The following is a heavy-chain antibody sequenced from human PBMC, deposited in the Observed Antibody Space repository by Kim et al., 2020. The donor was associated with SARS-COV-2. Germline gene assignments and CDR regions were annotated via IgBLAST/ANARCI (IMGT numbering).Heavy chain of an antibody. CDR2: ISAYNGNT. D-gene: IGHD6-19*01. CDR1: GYTFTSYG. V-gene: IGHV1-18*01. Sequence: ASVKVSCKASGYTFTSYGISWVRQAPGQGLEWMGWISAYNGNTNYAQKLQGRVAMTTDTSTSTAYMELRSLRSDDTAVYYCARSPDLAGIAGAGDNFAYWGQGALVTVSS. CDR3: ARSPDLAGIAGAGDNFAY. J-gene: IGHJ4*02.